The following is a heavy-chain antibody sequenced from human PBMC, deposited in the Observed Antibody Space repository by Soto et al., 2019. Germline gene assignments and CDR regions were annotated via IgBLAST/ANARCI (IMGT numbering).Heavy chain of an antibody. J-gene: IGHJ6*02. CDR3: ARPVRGSPEDV. D-gene: IGHD3-16*01. CDR1: GFTFSAYW. CDR2: IKSDGSEK. V-gene: IGHV3-7*05. Sequence: EVQLVESGGGLVQPGGSLRLSCAASGFTFSAYWMGWVRQAPGTGLQWVATIKSDGSEKYYVDSVTGRFTISRDNDKNSLYLQLNTLRGEDTGVYYCARPVRGSPEDVWGQGTTVTVSS.